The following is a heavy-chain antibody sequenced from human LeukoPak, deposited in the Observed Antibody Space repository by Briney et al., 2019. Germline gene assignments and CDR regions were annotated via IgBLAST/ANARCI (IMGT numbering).Heavy chain of an antibody. V-gene: IGHV3-53*01. CDR3: ARTGATRGGYYFDY. CDR2: IYSGGST. D-gene: IGHD1-26*01. J-gene: IGHJ4*02. CDR1: GFTVSSNY. Sequence: GGSLRLSCAASGFTVSSNYMSWVRQAPGKGLEWVSVIYSGGSTYYADSVKGRFTISRDNSKNTLYLQMNSLRAEDTAVYYCARTGATRGGYYFDYWGQGTLVTVSS.